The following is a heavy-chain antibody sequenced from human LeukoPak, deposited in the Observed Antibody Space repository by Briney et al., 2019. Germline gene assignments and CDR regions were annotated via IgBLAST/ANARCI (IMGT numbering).Heavy chain of an antibody. D-gene: IGHD3-10*01. Sequence: ASVKLSCKASGGTFSSYAISWVRQAPGQGLEWMGGIIPIFGTANYAQKFQGRVTITADESTSTAYMELSSLRSEDTAVYYCARASPPRPITMVRGVMLGAFDIWGQGTMVTVSS. J-gene: IGHJ3*02. CDR1: GGTFSSYA. CDR3: ARASPPRPITMVRGVMLGAFDI. CDR2: IIPIFGTA. V-gene: IGHV1-69*01.